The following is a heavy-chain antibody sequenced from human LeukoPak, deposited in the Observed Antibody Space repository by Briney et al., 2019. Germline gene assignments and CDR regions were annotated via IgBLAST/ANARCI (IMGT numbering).Heavy chain of an antibody. CDR2: ISPTGSTT. J-gene: IGHJ4*02. CDR1: GFSFSGHW. V-gene: IGHV3-74*01. Sequence: PGGSLRLSCIASGFSFSGHWMHWARQLPGKGLVWVSRISPTGSTTSYADSVKGRFTISRDNSKNTLYLQMSSLRADDTAVYYCAALGPPIDFWGQGTLVTVSS. CDR3: AALGPPIDF. D-gene: IGHD7-27*01.